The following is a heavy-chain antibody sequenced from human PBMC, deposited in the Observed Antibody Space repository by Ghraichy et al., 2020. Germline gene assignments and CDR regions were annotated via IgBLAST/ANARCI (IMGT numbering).Heavy chain of an antibody. Sequence: GGSLRLSCAASGFAFNSYSMTWVRQAPGKGLEWVASVKQDGSEKYSVDSVKGRFTISRDNAKNSLNLQMNSLRAEDTAVYYCARGLLLRHFDWLLTFDYWGQGTLVTVSS. CDR1: GFAFNSYS. V-gene: IGHV3-7*03. CDR2: VKQDGSEK. J-gene: IGHJ4*02. D-gene: IGHD3-9*01. CDR3: ARGLLLRHFDWLLTFDY.